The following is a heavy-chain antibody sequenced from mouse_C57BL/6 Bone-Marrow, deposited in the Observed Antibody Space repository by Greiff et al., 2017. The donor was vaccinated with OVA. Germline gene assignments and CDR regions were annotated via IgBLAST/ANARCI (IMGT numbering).Heavy chain of an antibody. CDR3: AWRFITTVVDWYFDV. CDR1: GYTFTSYW. J-gene: IGHJ1*03. D-gene: IGHD1-1*01. V-gene: IGHV1-59*01. Sequence: VQLQQPGAELVRPGTSVKLSCKASGYTFTSYWMHWVKQRPGQGLEWIGVIDPSDSYTNYNQKFKGKATLTVDTSSSTAYMQLSSLTSEDSAVYYCAWRFITTVVDWYFDVWGTGTTVTVSS. CDR2: IDPSDSYT.